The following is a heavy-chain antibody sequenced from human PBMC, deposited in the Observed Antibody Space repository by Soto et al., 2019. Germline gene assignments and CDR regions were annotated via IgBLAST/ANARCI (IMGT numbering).Heavy chain of an antibody. CDR3: ARDSSVTPRPLDY. D-gene: IGHD2-8*01. V-gene: IGHV3-11*06. CDR2: ISSSSSYA. Sequence: LRLSCAASGFTFSDYYMNWIRQAPGKGLEWVSYISSSSSYAIYADSVKGRFTVSRDNAKNSLFLQMNSLRAEDTAIYYCARDSSVTPRPLDYWGQGTLVTVSS. CDR1: GFTFSDYY. J-gene: IGHJ4*02.